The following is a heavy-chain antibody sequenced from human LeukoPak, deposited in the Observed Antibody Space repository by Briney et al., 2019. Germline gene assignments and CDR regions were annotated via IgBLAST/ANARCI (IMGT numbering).Heavy chain of an antibody. J-gene: IGHJ4*02. CDR3: ARSSWEDIVATITFEY. CDR2: ISYDGSNK. V-gene: IGHV3-30*04. CDR1: GFSFSTYS. Sequence: GGSLRLSCTASGFSFSTYSMNWVRQAPGKGLEWVAIISYDGSNKYYADSVKGRFTISRDESKNTVYLQMNSLRPEDTAVYYCARSSWEDIVATITFEYWGQGILVTVSS. D-gene: IGHD5-12*01.